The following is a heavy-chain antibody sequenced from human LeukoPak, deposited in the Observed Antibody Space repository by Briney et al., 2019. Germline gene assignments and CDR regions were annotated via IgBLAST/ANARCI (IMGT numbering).Heavy chain of an antibody. CDR3: ARGGYGDYYYYYYMDV. V-gene: IGHV1-2*02. CDR2: INPNSGGT. CDR1: GYTFTGYY. Sequence: GASVKVSCEASGYTFTGYYMHWVRQAPGQGLEWMGWINPNSGGTNYAQKFQGRVTMTRDTSISTAYMELSRLRSDDTAVYYCARGGYGDYYYYYYMDVWGKGTTVAVSS. D-gene: IGHD4-17*01. J-gene: IGHJ6*03.